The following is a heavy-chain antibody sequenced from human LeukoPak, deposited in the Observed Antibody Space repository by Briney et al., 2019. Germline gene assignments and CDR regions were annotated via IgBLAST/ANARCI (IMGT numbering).Heavy chain of an antibody. V-gene: IGHV4-34*01. D-gene: IGHD6-19*01. CDR2: INQSGST. J-gene: IGHJ5*01. CDR1: GGSFSGYS. CDR3: ARRDSGGWFFDS. Sequence: SETLSLTFAVSGGSFSGYSWNWIRQPPGKGLDWIGEINQSGSTKYNPSLKSRVTISIDTSKSQFSMRLNSVTAADTALYYCARRDSGGWFFDSWGQGALVTVSS.